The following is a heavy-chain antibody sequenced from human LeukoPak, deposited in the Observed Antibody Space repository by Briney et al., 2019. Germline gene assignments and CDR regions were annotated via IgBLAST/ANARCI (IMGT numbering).Heavy chain of an antibody. Sequence: ASVKVSCKASGYTFTSYGISWVRQAPGQGLEWMGWISAYNGNTNYAQKLQGRVTMTTDTSTSTAYMELRSLRSDDTAVYYCATHPLGYCSGGSCYLGYWGQGTLVTVSS. V-gene: IGHV1-18*01. J-gene: IGHJ4*02. CDR2: ISAYNGNT. D-gene: IGHD2-15*01. CDR3: ATHPLGYCSGGSCYLGY. CDR1: GYTFTSYG.